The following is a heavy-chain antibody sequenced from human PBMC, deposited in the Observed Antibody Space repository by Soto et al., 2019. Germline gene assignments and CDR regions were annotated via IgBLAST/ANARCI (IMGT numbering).Heavy chain of an antibody. D-gene: IGHD1-26*01. J-gene: IGHJ5*02. CDR1: GYTFTGYH. CDR3: ARWVGASNWFDP. V-gene: IGHV1-2*04. CDR2: INTNSGDT. Sequence: ASLKVSCKACGYTFTGYHIHWVRQAPGQGLEWMGWINTNSGDTNYAQNFQGWVTMTRDTSINTAYVELGRLRSDDTAVYYCARWVGASNWFDPWGQGTLVTVSS.